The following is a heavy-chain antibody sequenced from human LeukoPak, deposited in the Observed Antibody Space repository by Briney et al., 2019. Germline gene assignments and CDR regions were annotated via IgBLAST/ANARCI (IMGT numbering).Heavy chain of an antibody. V-gene: IGHV5-51*01. Sequence: GESLKISCKGSGYSFTSYWIGWVRQMPGEGLEWMGIIYPGDSDTRYSPSFQGQVTISADKSISTAYLQWSSLKASDTAMYYCARTGLTMVTTSWFDPWGQGTLVTVSS. CDR1: GYSFTSYW. CDR3: ARTGLTMVTTSWFDP. CDR2: IYPGDSDT. J-gene: IGHJ5*02. D-gene: IGHD4-17*01.